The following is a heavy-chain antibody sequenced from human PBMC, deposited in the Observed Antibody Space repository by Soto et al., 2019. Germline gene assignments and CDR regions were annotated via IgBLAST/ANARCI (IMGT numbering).Heavy chain of an antibody. CDR3: ARDQFLDAFDI. V-gene: IGHV3-30-3*01. D-gene: IGHD2-21*01. CDR1: GFIFSSYS. CDR2: ISNDGSNK. Sequence: QVQLVESGGGVVQPGRSLRLSCAASGFIFSSYSMHWVRQAPGKGLEWVAIISNDGSNKYYVDSVKGRFTISRDNSNNTLSLHMNSLRAEDTAVYYCARDQFLDAFDIWGQGTMVTVSS. J-gene: IGHJ3*02.